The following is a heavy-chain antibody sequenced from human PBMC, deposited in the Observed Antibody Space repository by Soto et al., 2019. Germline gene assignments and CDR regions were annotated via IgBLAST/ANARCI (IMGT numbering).Heavy chain of an antibody. V-gene: IGHV1-69*01. CDR1: GGTFRSYS. CDR3: ARPDEGGYSSNHHYSYALDV. CDR2: IIPIFDIT. J-gene: IGHJ6*02. D-gene: IGHD3-22*01. Sequence: QVQLVQSGAEVKKPGSSVKVSCKASGGTFRSYSISWVRQAPGQGLEWMGGIIPIFDITNYAQKFQGRVTITADESTSTAYMELSRLGSDDTAVYYCARPDEGGYSSNHHYSYALDVWGQGTTVTV.